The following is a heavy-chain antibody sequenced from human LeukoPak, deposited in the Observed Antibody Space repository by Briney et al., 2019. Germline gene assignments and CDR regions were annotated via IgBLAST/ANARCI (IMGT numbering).Heavy chain of an antibody. CDR1: GYTFTSYY. CDR2: ISAYNGNT. CDR3: ARVLKYSSSWYRAFDI. Sequence: GASVKVSCKASGYTFTSYYMQWVRQAPGQGLEWMGWISAYNGNTNYAQKLQGRVTMTTDTSTSTAYMELRSLRSDDTAVYYRARVLKYSSSWYRAFDIWGQGTMVTVSS. V-gene: IGHV1-18*04. D-gene: IGHD6-13*01. J-gene: IGHJ3*02.